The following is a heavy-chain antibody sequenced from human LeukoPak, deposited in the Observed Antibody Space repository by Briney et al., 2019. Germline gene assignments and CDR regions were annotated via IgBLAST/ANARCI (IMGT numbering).Heavy chain of an antibody. CDR3: AKGLVILFTTCSDY. Sequence: AETLSLTCAASGVTFTSYAMNWGWKGPAKGLERVWGTSGSGGSSNYEDSVKGRFTISRDNSKNTLYLQMNSLRAEDTAVYYCAKGLVILFTTCSDYWGQGTLVTVSS. J-gene: IGHJ4*02. V-gene: IGHV3-23*01. CDR2: TSGSGGSS. D-gene: IGHD2/OR15-2a*01. CDR1: GVTFTSYA.